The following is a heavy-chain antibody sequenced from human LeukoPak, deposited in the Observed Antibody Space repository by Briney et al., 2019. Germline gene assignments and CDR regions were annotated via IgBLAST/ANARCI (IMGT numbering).Heavy chain of an antibody. J-gene: IGHJ4*02. CDR2: IYYSGST. Sequence: SETLSLTCTVSGGSISIYYWSWIRQPPGKGLEWIGYIYYSGSTNYNPSLKSRVTISVDTSKNQFSLKLSSVTAADTAVYYCARRDSSSWWSYFDYWGQGTLVTVSS. D-gene: IGHD6-13*01. V-gene: IGHV4-59*01. CDR1: GGSISIYY. CDR3: ARRDSSSWWSYFDY.